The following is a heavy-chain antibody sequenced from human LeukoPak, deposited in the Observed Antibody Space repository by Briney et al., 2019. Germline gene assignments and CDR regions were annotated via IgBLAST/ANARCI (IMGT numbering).Heavy chain of an antibody. CDR3: ARELVDYDFWSGYYPKYYFDY. D-gene: IGHD3-3*01. Sequence: SETLSLTCGVYGGSFSGYYWSWIRQPPGKGLEWIGEINYSGSTNYNPSLKSRVTISVDTSKNQFSLKLSSVTAADTAVYYCARELVDYDFWSGYYPKYYFDYWGQGTLVTVSS. J-gene: IGHJ4*02. V-gene: IGHV4-34*01. CDR1: GGSFSGYY. CDR2: INYSGST.